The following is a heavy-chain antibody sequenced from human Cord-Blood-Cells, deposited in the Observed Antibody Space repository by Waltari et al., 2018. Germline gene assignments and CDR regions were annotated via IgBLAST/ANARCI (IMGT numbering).Heavy chain of an antibody. V-gene: IGHV4-39*01. Sequence: QLQLQESGPGLVKPSETLSLTCTVSGCSISSSSYYWGWIRQPPGKVLEWSGSIDYSGHTYYNPSLKSRVTISVDTSKNQFSLKLSSVTAADTAVYYCARFTGAYWYFDLWGRGTLVTVSS. CDR2: IDYSGHT. CDR1: GCSISSSSYY. J-gene: IGHJ2*01. CDR3: ARFTGAYWYFDL. D-gene: IGHD7-27*01.